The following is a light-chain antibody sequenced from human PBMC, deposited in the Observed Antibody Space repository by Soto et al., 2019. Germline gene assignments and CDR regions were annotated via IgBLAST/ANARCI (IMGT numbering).Light chain of an antibody. Sequence: IQLTPSPSSLSTSAGDRVTISCRASRGLSSFLDWYQQKPGKAPKLLIFAASSLQTGVPSRFSGSGSGTKFTLTIDSLQPEDFATYYCQQSYSIWWTFGQGTKVDIK. CDR2: AAS. V-gene: IGKV1-39*01. J-gene: IGKJ1*01. CDR1: RGLSSF. CDR3: QQSYSIWWT.